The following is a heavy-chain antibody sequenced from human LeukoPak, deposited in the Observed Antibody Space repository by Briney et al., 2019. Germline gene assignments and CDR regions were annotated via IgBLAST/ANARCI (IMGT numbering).Heavy chain of an antibody. V-gene: IGHV1-69*13. CDR1: GGTFSSYA. D-gene: IGHD5-24*01. J-gene: IGHJ5*02. Sequence: ASAKVSCKASGGTFSSYAISWVRQAPGQGLEWMGGIIPIFGTANYAQKFQGRVTITADESTSTAYMELSSLRSEDTAVYYCARIVDGYNSTPRFDPWGQGTLVTVSS. CDR2: IIPIFGTA. CDR3: ARIVDGYNSTPRFDP.